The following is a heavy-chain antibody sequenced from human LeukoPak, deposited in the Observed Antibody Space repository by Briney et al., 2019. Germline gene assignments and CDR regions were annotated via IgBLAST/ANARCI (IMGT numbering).Heavy chain of an antibody. D-gene: IGHD3-22*01. J-gene: IGHJ4*02. V-gene: IGHV3-30*02. CDR2: IQYDGSNK. Sequence: GGSLRLSCAASGFTFSSSGMHWVRQAPGKGLEWVAFIQYDGSNKYYADSVKGRFTISRDNSNNTLYLQMNSLRAEDTAVYYCSKGTYQESSCLPPSFGHWGQGTLVTGSS. CDR3: SKGTYQESSCLPPSFGH. CDR1: GFTFSSSG.